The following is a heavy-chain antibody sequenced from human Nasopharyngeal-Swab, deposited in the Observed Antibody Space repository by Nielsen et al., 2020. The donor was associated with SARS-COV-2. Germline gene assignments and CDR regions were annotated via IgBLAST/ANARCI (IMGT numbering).Heavy chain of an antibody. CDR2: IIPIFGTA. CDR3: AGGSGDYDTRAPYYYYGMDV. CDR1: GGTFSSYA. V-gene: IGHV1-69*13. J-gene: IGHJ6*02. D-gene: IGHD4-17*01. Sequence: SVKVSCKASGGTFSSYAISWVRQAPGQGLEWMGGIIPIFGTANYAQKFQGRVTITADESTSTAYMELSSLRSEDTAVYYCAGGSGDYDTRAPYYYYGMDVWGQGTTVTVSS.